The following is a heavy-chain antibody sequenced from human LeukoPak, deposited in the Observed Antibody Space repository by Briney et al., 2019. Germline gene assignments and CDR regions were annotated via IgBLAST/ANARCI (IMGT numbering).Heavy chain of an antibody. D-gene: IGHD3-22*01. CDR1: GFTFSSYA. J-gene: IGHJ4*02. CDR2: ISGSGGST. V-gene: IGHV3-23*01. CDR3: AKPLSSSGYYTDY. Sequence: GGSLRLSCAASGFTFSSYAMSWVRQAPGKGLEWVSAISGSGGSTYYADSVKGRFTISRDNSNNTLYLQMNSLRAEDTAVYYCAKPLSSSGYYTDYWGQGTLVTFSS.